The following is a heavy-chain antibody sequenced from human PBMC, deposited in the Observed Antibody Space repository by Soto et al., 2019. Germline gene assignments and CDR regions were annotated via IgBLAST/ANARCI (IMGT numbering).Heavy chain of an antibody. Sequence: ASVKVSCKASGYTYISYSMHWVRQAPGQRLEWMGWINVGNGNTKYSQNFQGRVTINQDTSASTAYMELSSLRSEDTAVYYCASFARSSARCISTSCYVGWGQGTLVTVSS. V-gene: IGHV1-3*01. CDR3: ASFARSSARCISTSCYVG. J-gene: IGHJ4*02. CDR2: INVGNGNT. D-gene: IGHD2-2*01. CDR1: GYTYISYS.